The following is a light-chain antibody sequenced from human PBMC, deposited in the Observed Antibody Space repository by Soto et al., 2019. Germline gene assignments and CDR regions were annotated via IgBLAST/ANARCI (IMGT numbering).Light chain of an antibody. CDR3: QHYYRFPYT. J-gene: IGKJ2*01. V-gene: IGKV1-5*03. CDR1: QSISNW. CDR2: KAS. Sequence: DIQMTQSPSTLSASVGDTVTITCRASQSISNWLAWYQQKPGQAPKLLIHKASTLESGVPSRFSGSGSWTEFTLTISSLQPDDFANFYCQHYYRFPYTFGQGTKLEIK.